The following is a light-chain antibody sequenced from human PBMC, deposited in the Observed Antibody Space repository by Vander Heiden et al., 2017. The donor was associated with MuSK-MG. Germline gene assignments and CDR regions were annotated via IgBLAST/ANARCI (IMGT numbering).Light chain of an antibody. V-gene: IGKV1-33*01. J-gene: IGKJ3*01. Sequence: DIQMTQSPSSLSASVGDRVTITCQASQDISNYLNWYQQKPGKAPKLLIYDASNLETGVPSRFSGSGSGTDFTFTISSLQPEDIATYYCQQYDNPLFTFGPGTKLXIK. CDR3: QQYDNPLFT. CDR2: DAS. CDR1: QDISNY.